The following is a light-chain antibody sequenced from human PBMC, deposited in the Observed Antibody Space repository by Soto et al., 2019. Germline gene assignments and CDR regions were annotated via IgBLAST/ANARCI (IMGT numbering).Light chain of an antibody. V-gene: IGLV1-44*01. CDR3: AAWDDSLNAYV. J-gene: IGLJ1*01. CDR2: SNN. CDR1: SSNIGSNT. Sequence: QSVLTQPPSASGTPGQRVTIFCSGSSSNIGSNTVNWYQQLPGTAPKLLIYSNNERPSGVPDRFSGSKSGTSASLAISGLQSEDEADFYCAAWDDSLNAYVIGTGTKVTVL.